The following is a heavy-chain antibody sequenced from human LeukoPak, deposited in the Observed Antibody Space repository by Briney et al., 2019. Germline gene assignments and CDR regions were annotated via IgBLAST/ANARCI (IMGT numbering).Heavy chain of an antibody. V-gene: IGHV7-4-1*02. Sequence: ASVKVSCKASGYTFTTYAMNWVRQAPGQGLEWMGWINTNTGNPTYAQGFTGRFVFSLDTSVSTTYLQTSGLKTEDTAVYYCAREVVISAFDYWGQGTLVTVSS. CDR2: INTNTGNP. J-gene: IGHJ4*02. CDR1: GYTFTTYA. CDR3: AREVVISAFDY. D-gene: IGHD3-22*01.